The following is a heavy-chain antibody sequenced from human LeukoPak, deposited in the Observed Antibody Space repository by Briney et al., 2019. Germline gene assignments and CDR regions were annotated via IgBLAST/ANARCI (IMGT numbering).Heavy chain of an antibody. D-gene: IGHD3-22*01. V-gene: IGHV5-51*01. Sequence: GESLKISCKGSGYSFTNYWIGWVRQMPGKGLEWMGIIYPGDSDTRYSPSFQGQVTISADKSISTAYLQWSSLKASDTAMYYCARRTYYYDSSGYYYARYFDYWGQGTLVTVSS. J-gene: IGHJ4*02. CDR3: ARRTYYYDSSGYYYARYFDY. CDR1: GYSFTNYW. CDR2: IYPGDSDT.